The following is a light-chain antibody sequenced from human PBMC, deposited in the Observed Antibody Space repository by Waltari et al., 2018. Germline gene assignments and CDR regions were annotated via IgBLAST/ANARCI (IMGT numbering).Light chain of an antibody. V-gene: IGLV1-47*01. CDR3: VTWDDSLGGYYV. CDR2: RDS. CDR1: TSHIGTTY. Sequence: QSVLTQSPSASGTPGQSVPISCSGATSHIGTTYLYWYQELPGTAPKLPIYRDSQRPSGVPDRFSGSKSGTSASLAISGLRSEDEADYYCVTWDDSLGGYYVFGTGTKVTVL. J-gene: IGLJ1*01.